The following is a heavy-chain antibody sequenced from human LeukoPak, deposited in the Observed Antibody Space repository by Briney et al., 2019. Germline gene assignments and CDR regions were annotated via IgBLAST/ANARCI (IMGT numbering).Heavy chain of an antibody. CDR2: IRYDGSNK. V-gene: IGHV3-30*02. J-gene: IGHJ6*03. D-gene: IGHD2-21*01. CDR1: GFIFSSYG. CDR3: AKDEGNMYSSYMDF. Sequence: GGSLRLSCAGSGFIFSSYGIHWVRQAPGKRLEWVAFIRYDGSNKYYADSVKGRFTISRDNSKNTLDVEMSGLRGEDTAVYYCAKDEGNMYSSYMDFWGQGTTVTVS.